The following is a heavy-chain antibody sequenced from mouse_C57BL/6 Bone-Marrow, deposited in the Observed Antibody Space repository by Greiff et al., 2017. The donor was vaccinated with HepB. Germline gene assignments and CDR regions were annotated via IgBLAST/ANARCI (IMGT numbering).Heavy chain of an antibody. CDR1: GYTFTSYW. Sequence: VQGVESGAELAKPGASVKLSCKASGYTFTSYWMHWVKQRPGQGLEWIGYINPSSGYTKYNQKFKDKATLTADKSSSTAYMQLSSLTYEDSAVYYCARRIYYDYLWFAYWGQGTLVTVSA. CDR2: INPSSGYT. J-gene: IGHJ3*01. V-gene: IGHV1-7*01. CDR3: ARRIYYDYLWFAY. D-gene: IGHD2-4*01.